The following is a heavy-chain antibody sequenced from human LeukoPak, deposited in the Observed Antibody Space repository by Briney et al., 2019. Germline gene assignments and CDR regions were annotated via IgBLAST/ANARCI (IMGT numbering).Heavy chain of an antibody. Sequence: ASVKVSCKASGYTCTSYGISWVRQAPGQGLEWMGWISAYNGNTNYAQKLQGRVTMTTDTSTSTAYMELRSLRSDDTAVYYCARDRVKYSGYDCFDYWGQGTLVTVSS. J-gene: IGHJ4*02. CDR1: GYTCTSYG. D-gene: IGHD5-12*01. CDR3: ARDRVKYSGYDCFDY. V-gene: IGHV1-18*01. CDR2: ISAYNGNT.